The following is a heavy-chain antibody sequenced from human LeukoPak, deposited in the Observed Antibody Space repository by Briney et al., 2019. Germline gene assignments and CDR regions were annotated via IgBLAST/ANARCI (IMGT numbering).Heavy chain of an antibody. CDR1: GFTFSSYS. J-gene: IGHJ4*02. CDR2: ISSSSSYI. CDR3: ARVSIYRRQLGTFDY. D-gene: IGHD6-13*01. V-gene: IGHV3-21*01. Sequence: PGGSLRLSCAASGFTFSSYSMNWVRQAPGKGLEWVSSISSSSSYIYYADSMKGRFTISRDNAKNSLYLQMNSLRAEDTAVYYCARVSIYRRQLGTFDYWGQGTLVTVSS.